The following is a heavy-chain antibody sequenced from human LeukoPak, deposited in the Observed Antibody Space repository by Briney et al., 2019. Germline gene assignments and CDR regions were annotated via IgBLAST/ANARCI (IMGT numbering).Heavy chain of an antibody. CDR2: IWYDGSNK. V-gene: IGHV3-33*01. J-gene: IGHJ4*02. CDR3: ARADLSDRYYFDY. Sequence: GGSLRLSCAASGFTFSSYGMHWVRQAPGKGLEWVAVIWYDGSNKYYADSVRGRFTISRDNSKSTLYLQMNSLRAEDTAVYYCARADLSDRYYFDYWGQGTLVTVSS. D-gene: IGHD2/OR15-2a*01. CDR1: GFTFSSYG.